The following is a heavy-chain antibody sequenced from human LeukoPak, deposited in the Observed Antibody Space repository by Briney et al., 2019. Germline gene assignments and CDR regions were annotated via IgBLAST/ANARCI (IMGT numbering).Heavy chain of an antibody. D-gene: IGHD3-10*01. Sequence: GESLKISCKASGYYFPTSWIGWVRQMPGKGLEWMGIIYPEDSDTIYSPSFQDQVTISADKSINTAYLQWTTLKASDTAIYYCARKASNYYYLGYWGQGTLVTVSA. V-gene: IGHV5-51*01. CDR3: ARKASNYYYLGY. CDR2: IYPEDSDT. CDR1: GYYFPTSW. J-gene: IGHJ4*02.